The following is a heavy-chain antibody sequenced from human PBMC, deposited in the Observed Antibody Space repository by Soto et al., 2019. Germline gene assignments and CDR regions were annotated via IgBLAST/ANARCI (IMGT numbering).Heavy chain of an antibody. CDR3: TSPLWSGELSAGDAFDI. D-gene: IGHD3-10*01. CDR1: GYTFTNYY. V-gene: IGHV1-46*03. CDR2: INPAGGST. Sequence: QVQLVQSGAEVKKPGASVRVSCKASGYTFTNYYFHWVRQAPGQGLEWMGMINPAGGSTTYAQKFQGRGAMTKDTSTSTVYMELSSLRSEDTAVYFCTSPLWSGELSAGDAFDIWGQGTMVTVSS. J-gene: IGHJ3*02.